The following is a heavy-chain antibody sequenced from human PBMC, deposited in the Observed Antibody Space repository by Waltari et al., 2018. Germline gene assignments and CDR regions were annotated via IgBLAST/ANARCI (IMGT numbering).Heavy chain of an antibody. CDR1: GFTFSKYA. Sequence: EVQLLESGGGLVQPGGSLRLSCLASGFTFSKYAMTWVRQGPGKGLDWVSAISGGCIKTYYADSVNGRFTISRDNSKNTLYLQMNSLRAEDTAVYSCARVHSLGQYDSNGQESNFDHWGQGALVTVSS. CDR3: ARVHSLGQYDSNGQESNFDH. V-gene: IGHV3-23*01. CDR2: ISGGCIKT. J-gene: IGHJ4*02. D-gene: IGHD3-16*01.